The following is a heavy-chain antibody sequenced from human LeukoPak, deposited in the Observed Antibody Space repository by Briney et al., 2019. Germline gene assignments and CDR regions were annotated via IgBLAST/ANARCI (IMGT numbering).Heavy chain of an antibody. J-gene: IGHJ4*02. D-gene: IGHD6-19*01. CDR2: INQDGSEK. V-gene: IGHV3-7*01. CDR3: AREVIAVAGTPNY. Sequence: GGSLRLSRAASGFTFSSYWMSWLRQAPGKGLEGVANINQDGSEKYYVDSVKGRFTISRDNAKNSLYLQMNSLRAEDTAVYYCAREVIAVAGTPNYWGQGTLVTVSS. CDR1: GFTFSSYW.